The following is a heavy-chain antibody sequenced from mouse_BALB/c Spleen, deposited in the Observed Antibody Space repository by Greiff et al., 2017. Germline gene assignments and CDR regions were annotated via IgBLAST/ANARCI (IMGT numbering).Heavy chain of an antibody. D-gene: IGHD2-14*01. Sequence: VEPGASVKISCKATGYTFSSYWIEWVKQRPGHGLEWIGEILPGSGSTNYNEKFKGKATFTADTSSNTAYMQLSSLTSEDSAVYYCAVRRDFDYWGQGTTLTVSS. CDR3: AVRRDFDY. CDR2: ILPGSGST. CDR1: GYTFSSYW. V-gene: IGHV1-9*01. J-gene: IGHJ2*01.